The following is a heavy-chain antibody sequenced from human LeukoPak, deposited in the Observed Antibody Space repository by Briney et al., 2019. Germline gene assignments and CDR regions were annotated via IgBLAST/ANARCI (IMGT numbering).Heavy chain of an antibody. V-gene: IGHV5-51*01. Sequence: GESLQISCKGSGSIFTSYWIAWGRQLPGKGVEGMGIIYPGDSDTRYSPSFQGQVTISADKSITTAYLQWSSLKASDTAMYYCARQRRIYEDAFDIWGQGTMVTVSS. CDR1: GSIFTSYW. J-gene: IGHJ3*02. CDR3: ARQRRIYEDAFDI. CDR2: IYPGDSDT. D-gene: IGHD2/OR15-2a*01.